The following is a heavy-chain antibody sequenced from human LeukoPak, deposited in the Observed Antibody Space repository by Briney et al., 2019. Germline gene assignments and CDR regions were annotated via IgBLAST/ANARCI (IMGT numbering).Heavy chain of an antibody. J-gene: IGHJ6*03. CDR2: ISAYNGNT. Sequence: EASVKVSCKASGYTFTSYGISWVRQAPGQGLEWMGWISAYNGNTNYAQKLQGRVTMTRDTSISTAYMELSRLRSDDTAVYYCARARDYYYYYYMDVWGKGTTVTVSS. CDR3: ARARDYYYYYYMDV. CDR1: GYTFTSYG. V-gene: IGHV1-18*01.